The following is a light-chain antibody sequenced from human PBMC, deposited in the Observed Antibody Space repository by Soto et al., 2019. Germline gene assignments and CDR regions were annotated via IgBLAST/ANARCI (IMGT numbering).Light chain of an antibody. V-gene: IGLV2-14*03. J-gene: IGLJ2*01. Sequence: QSVLTQPASVSGFPGQSITISCTGTSSDIGAYNFVSWYQQHPGKAPKLMLYDVNIRPSGVSNRFSGSKSGNTASLTIPGLQAEDEADYYCTSWTTSTTMIFGGGTKVTVL. CDR3: TSWTTSTTMI. CDR2: DVN. CDR1: SSDIGAYNF.